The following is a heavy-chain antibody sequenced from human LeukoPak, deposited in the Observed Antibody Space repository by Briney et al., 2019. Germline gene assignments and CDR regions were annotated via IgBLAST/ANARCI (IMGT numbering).Heavy chain of an antibody. J-gene: IGHJ4*02. CDR3: ARIDYGDYVSGF. CDR1: GGTFSSYA. CDR2: MNPNSGNT. D-gene: IGHD4-17*01. V-gene: IGHV1-8*02. Sequence: ASVKVSCKASGGTFSSYAISWVRQATGQGLEWMGWMNPNSGNTGYAQKFQGRVTMTRNTSISTAYMELSSLRSEDTAVYYCARIDYGDYVSGFWGQGTLVTVSS.